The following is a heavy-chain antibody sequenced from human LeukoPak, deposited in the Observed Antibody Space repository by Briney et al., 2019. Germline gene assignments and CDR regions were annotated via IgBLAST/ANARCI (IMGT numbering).Heavy chain of an antibody. CDR2: IYTSGST. CDR3: ARDRVVIWFDP. J-gene: IGHJ5*02. V-gene: IGHV4-61*02. D-gene: IGHD2-2*01. CDR1: GGSISSGSYY. Sequence: SETLSLTCTVSGGSISSGSYYWSWIRQPAGKGLEWIGRIYTSGSTNYNPSLKSRVTISVDTSKNQFSLKLSSVTAADTAVYYCARDRVVIWFDPWGQGTLVTVSS.